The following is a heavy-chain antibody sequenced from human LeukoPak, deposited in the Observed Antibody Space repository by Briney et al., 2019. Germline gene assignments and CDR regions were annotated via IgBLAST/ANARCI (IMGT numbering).Heavy chain of an antibody. Sequence: PGGSLRLSCAASGFTFSSYDMHWVRQATGKGLEWVSAIGTAGDTYYPGSVKGRFTISRDNAKNSLYLQMNSLRAEDTAVYYCARDRYYGSGSPTPFDYWGQGSLVTVSS. CDR3: ARDRYYGSGSPTPFDY. D-gene: IGHD3-10*01. CDR2: IGTAGDT. CDR1: GFTFSSYD. J-gene: IGHJ4*02. V-gene: IGHV3-13*01.